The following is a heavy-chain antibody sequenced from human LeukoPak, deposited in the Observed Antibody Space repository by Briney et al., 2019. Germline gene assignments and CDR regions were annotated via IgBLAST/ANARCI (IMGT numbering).Heavy chain of an antibody. J-gene: IGHJ4*02. D-gene: IGHD2-15*01. CDR1: GGSISSSSYY. CDR3: ARGARNGYCSGGSCSTSDY. V-gene: IGHV4-39*07. CDR2: INHSGST. Sequence: SETLSLTCTVSGGSISSSSYYWGWIRQPPGKGLEWIGEINHSGSTNYNPSLKSRVTISVDTSKNQFSLKLSSVTAADTAVYYCARGARNGYCSGGSCSTSDYWGQGTLVTVSS.